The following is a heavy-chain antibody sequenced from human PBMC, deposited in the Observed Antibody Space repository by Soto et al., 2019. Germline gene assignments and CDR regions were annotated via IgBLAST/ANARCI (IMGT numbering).Heavy chain of an antibody. V-gene: IGHV3-23*01. D-gene: IGHD3-10*01. CDR2: ISVSGGST. CDR1: GFPFSSYA. CDR3: AKKMGSGSYPMDV. Sequence: GSLRLSCAVSGFPFSSYAMRWVRQAPGKGLEWVSGISVSGGSTEYADPVKGRFTISRDNSKNILYLQINSLRAEDTAVYYCAKKMGSGSYPMDVWGQGTTVTVSS. J-gene: IGHJ6*02.